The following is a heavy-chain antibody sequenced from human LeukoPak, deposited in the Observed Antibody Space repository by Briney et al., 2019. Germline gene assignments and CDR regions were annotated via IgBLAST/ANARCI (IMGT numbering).Heavy chain of an antibody. CDR1: GFTFDDYG. Sequence: GGSLRLSCAASGFTFDDYGMSWVRQAPGKGLEWVSAISGSGGNTYYADSVKGRFTISRDNSQNTLYLQMNSLRAEDTAVYYCAKQRSEVVVAATNYWGQGTLVTVSS. D-gene: IGHD2-15*01. V-gene: IGHV3-23*01. CDR3: AKQRSEVVVAATNY. CDR2: ISGSGGNT. J-gene: IGHJ4*02.